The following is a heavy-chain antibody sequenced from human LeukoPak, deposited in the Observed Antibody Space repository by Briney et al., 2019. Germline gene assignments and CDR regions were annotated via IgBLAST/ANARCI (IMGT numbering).Heavy chain of an antibody. J-gene: IGHJ4*02. Sequence: EASVKVSCKASGYTFTAYYMHWVRQAPGQGLEWMGWINPNGGGTSYAQKFQGRVTMTRDTSISTAYMELSRLRSDDTAVYYCARDGAGGGSDFDYWGQGTLVTVS. CDR2: INPNGGGT. CDR3: ARDGAGGGSDFDY. V-gene: IGHV1-2*02. CDR1: GYTFTAYY. D-gene: IGHD1-26*01.